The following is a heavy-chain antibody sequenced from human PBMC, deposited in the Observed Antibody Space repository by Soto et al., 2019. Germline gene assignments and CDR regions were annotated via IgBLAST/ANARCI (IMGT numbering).Heavy chain of an antibody. CDR1: GFPFSSNC. V-gene: IGHV3-23*01. CDR2: ITDTGGDT. CDR3: ARASGESYPGSRVFDS. Sequence: GSLNLSWASSGFPFSSNCRSLVRPAAGKGLEWVSVITDTGGDTLYADSVKGRFTISRDNSKNTLYLQMNSLRAEDTAIYYCARASGESYPGSRVFDSWGQGTRVTVSS. J-gene: IGHJ4*02. D-gene: IGHD3-10*01.